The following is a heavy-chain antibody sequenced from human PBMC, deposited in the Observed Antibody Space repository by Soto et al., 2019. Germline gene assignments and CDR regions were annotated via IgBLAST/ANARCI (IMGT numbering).Heavy chain of an antibody. CDR2: MSGNGGKI. CDR3: VKDPVSGGSGGAYFDY. CDR1: GFTFSNYA. D-gene: IGHD2-8*02. J-gene: IGHJ4*02. V-gene: IGHV3-23*01. Sequence: GGSLRLSCAVSGFTFSNYAMTWVRQAPGKGLEWVSLMSGNGGKIVYADSVKGRFTISRDNSKNTLCLQMDNLRVEDTAVYYCVKDPVSGGSGGAYFDYWGQGTLVTVS.